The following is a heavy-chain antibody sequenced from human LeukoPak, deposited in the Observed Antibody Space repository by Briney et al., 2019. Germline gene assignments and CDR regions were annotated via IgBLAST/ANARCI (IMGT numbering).Heavy chain of an antibody. CDR3: ARRAPGYCSGGSCYGYYFDY. J-gene: IGHJ4*02. CDR2: ISAYNGNT. Sequence: ASVKVSCKSSGYTFAGYGISWVRQAPGQGLEWMGWISAYNGNTNYAQKLQGRVTMTTDTSTSTAYMELRSLRSDDTAVYYCARRAPGYCSGGSCYGYYFDYWGQGTLVTVSS. D-gene: IGHD2-15*01. CDR1: GYTFAGYG. V-gene: IGHV1-18*01.